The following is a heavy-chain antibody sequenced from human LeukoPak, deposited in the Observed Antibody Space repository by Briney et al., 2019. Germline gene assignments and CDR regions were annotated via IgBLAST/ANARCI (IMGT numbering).Heavy chain of an antibody. V-gene: IGHV4-39*07. D-gene: IGHD6-19*01. Sequence: SETLSLTCTVSGGSISSSSYYWGWIRQPPGKGLEWIGSIYYSGSTYYNPSLKSRVTISVDTSKNQFSLKLSSVTAADTAVYYCARGPQWLAYYYYGMDVWGQGTTVTVSS. CDR1: GGSISSSSYY. J-gene: IGHJ6*02. CDR3: ARGPQWLAYYYYGMDV. CDR2: IYYSGST.